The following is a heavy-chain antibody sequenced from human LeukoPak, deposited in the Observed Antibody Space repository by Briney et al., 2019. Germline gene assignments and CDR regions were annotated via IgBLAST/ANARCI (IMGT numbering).Heavy chain of an antibody. J-gene: IGHJ4*02. CDR1: GFTFSSYS. CDR2: ISSSSSYI. CDR3: VKNEQPGIVTIFFLKH. D-gene: IGHD3-3*01. V-gene: IGHV3-21*01. Sequence: PGGSLRLSCAASGFTFSSYSMNWVRQAPGKGLEWVSSISSSSSYIYYADSVKGRFTISRDNSKNTIYLQMNSLRAEDTAVYYCVKNEQPGIVTIFFLKHWGQGTLGTVLS.